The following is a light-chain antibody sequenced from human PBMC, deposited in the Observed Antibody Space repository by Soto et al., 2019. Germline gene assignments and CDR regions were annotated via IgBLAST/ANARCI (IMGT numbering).Light chain of an antibody. CDR2: EVT. J-gene: IGLJ1*01. V-gene: IGLV2-14*01. CDR1: SSDVGIYNY. Sequence: QSVLTRPASVSGSSGQSIAISCTGSSSDVGIYNYVSWYQQHPGKVPKLIIYEVTSRPSGVSIRFSGSKSGNTASLTISGLQPEDEADYYCCSYAGSYTYVFGTGTKVTVL. CDR3: CSYAGSYTYV.